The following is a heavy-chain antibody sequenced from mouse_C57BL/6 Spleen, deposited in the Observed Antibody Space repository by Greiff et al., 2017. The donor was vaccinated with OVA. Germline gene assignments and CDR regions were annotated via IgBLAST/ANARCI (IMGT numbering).Heavy chain of an antibody. V-gene: IGHV1-64*01. D-gene: IGHD1-1*01. Sequence: VQLQQPGAELVKPGASVKLSCKASGYTFTSYWMHWVKQRPGQGLEWIGMIHPNSGSTNYNEKFKSKATLTVDKSSSTAYMQLSSLTSEDSAVYDCASESYYGSAWGYWGQGTTLTVSS. J-gene: IGHJ2*01. CDR2: IHPNSGST. CDR1: GYTFTSYW. CDR3: ASESYYGSAWGY.